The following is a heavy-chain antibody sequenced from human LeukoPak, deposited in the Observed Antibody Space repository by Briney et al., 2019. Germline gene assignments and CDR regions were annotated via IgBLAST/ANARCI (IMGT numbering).Heavy chain of an antibody. CDR3: AKDRNPIADYYLDI. D-gene: IGHD1-14*01. V-gene: IGHV3-30*18. CDR1: GFTFSTYA. Sequence: GTSLRLSCAASGFTFSTYAMHWVRQSPGKGLEWVAVISYDGRDKHHADSVKGRFTISRDNSKETLYLQMTSLRAEDTAVYYCAKDRNPIADYYLDIWGRGTPVAVSS. J-gene: IGHJ4*02. CDR2: ISYDGRDK.